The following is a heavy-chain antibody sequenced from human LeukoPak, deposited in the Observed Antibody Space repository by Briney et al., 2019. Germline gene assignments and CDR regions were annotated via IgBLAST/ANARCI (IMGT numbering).Heavy chain of an antibody. CDR1: GGSISRHY. CDR3: ARGGYSSSSDWFDP. D-gene: IGHD6-6*01. V-gene: IGHV4-59*11. CDR2: IYYSGST. Sequence: SETLSLTCTVSGGSISRHYWSWIRQPPGKGLEWIGYIYYSGSTNYNPFLKSRVTISVDTSKNQFSLKLSSVTAADTAVYYCARGGYSSSSDWFDPWGQGTLVTVSS. J-gene: IGHJ5*02.